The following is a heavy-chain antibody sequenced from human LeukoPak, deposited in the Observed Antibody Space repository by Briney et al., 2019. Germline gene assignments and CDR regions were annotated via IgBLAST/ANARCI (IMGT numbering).Heavy chain of an antibody. D-gene: IGHD4-17*01. CDR3: ARARWTSTVTTYYLDY. Sequence: ASVKVSCKASGYIFSDYAIQWVRQAPGQGLEWMGWINAGNGKTKYSQKFQGRVTITRETSASTAYMELSGLRSEDTAVYNCARARWTSTVTTYYLDYWGQGTLVTVSS. V-gene: IGHV1-3*01. J-gene: IGHJ4*02. CDR2: INAGNGKT. CDR1: GYIFSDYA.